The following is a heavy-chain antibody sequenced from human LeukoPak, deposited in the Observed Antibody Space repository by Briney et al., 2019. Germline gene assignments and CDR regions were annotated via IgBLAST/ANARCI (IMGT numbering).Heavy chain of an antibody. CDR3: ARDYPSYDFWSGYYPNWFDP. Sequence: SQTLSPTCTVSGGSISSGSYYWSWIRQPAGKGLEWIRRIYTSGSTNYNPSLKSRVTISVDTSKNQFSLKLSSVTAADTAVYYCARDYPSYDFWSGYYPNWFDPWGQGTLVTVSS. CDR1: GGSISSGSYY. D-gene: IGHD3-3*01. CDR2: IYTSGST. V-gene: IGHV4-61*02. J-gene: IGHJ5*02.